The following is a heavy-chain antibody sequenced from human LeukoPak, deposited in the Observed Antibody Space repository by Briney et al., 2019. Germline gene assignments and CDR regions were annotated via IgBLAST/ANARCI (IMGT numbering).Heavy chain of an antibody. J-gene: IGHJ5*02. CDR3: ARDRIAAAGQLYNWFDP. V-gene: IGHV1-2*02. Sequence: ASVKVSCKASGYTFTGYYMHWVRQAPGQGLEWMGWINPNSGGTNYAQKFQGRVTMTRDTSISTAYMELSRLRSDDTAVYYCARDRIAAAGQLYNWFDPWGQGTLVTVSS. CDR1: GYTFTGYY. CDR2: INPNSGGT. D-gene: IGHD6-13*01.